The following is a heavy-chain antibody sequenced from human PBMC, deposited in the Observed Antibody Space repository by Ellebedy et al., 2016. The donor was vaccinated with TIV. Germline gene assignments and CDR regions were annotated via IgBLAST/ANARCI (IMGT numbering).Heavy chain of an antibody. V-gene: IGHV3-33*01. CDR3: ARHDYGSGSYYSPESDY. CDR1: GFTFSSYV. Sequence: GGSLRLXXAASGFTFSSYVMHWVRQAPGKGLEWVAVLWSDGSNKAYADSVKGRFTISRDTSKNTLYLQMNSLRAEDTAVYYCARHDYGSGSYYSPESDYWGQGTLVTVSS. CDR2: LWSDGSNK. D-gene: IGHD3-10*01. J-gene: IGHJ4*02.